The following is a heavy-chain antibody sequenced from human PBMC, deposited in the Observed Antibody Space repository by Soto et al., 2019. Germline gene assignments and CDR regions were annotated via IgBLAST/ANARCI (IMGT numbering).Heavy chain of an antibody. V-gene: IGHV3-49*03. J-gene: IGHJ3*01. CDR3: TRDLSGVRAFDV. CDR1: GFTFGDHA. D-gene: IGHD3-10*01. CDR2: IRSKASGGTT. Sequence: EVQLVESGGDLVQPGRSLRLSCTTSGFTFGDHAMSWLRQAPGKGLEWISFIRSKASGGTTEYAASVKGRFSISRDDSTSIAYLQMNSLTTEDAAVYYCTRDLSGVRAFDVWGQGTMVIVSS.